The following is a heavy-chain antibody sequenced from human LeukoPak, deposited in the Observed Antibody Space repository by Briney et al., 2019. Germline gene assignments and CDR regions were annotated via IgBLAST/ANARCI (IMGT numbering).Heavy chain of an antibody. CDR3: ARDFSGALWFGEP. J-gene: IGHJ4*02. CDR2: IYSGGTT. D-gene: IGHD3-10*01. Sequence: GGSLRPSCAASGFTVSNSYESWVRQAPGKGLEWVSGIYSGGTTYYRDSVKGRFTISRDNSKNTLYLQMNSLRAEDTAVYYCARDFSGALWFGEPRGQGTLVTVSS. V-gene: IGHV3-53*01. CDR1: GFTVSNSY.